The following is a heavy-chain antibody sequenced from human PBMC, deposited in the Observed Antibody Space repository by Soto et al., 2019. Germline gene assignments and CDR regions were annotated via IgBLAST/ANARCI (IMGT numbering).Heavy chain of an antibody. CDR2: ISGSGGST. CDR1: GFTFSSYA. Sequence: GGSLRLACAASGFTFSSYAMGWVRQAPGKGLEWVSAISGSGGSTYYADSAKGRFTISRDNSKNTLYLQMNSLRAEDTAVYYCAKVLRIGAVAGSFEYWGQGTLVTVSS. CDR3: AKVLRIGAVAGSFEY. V-gene: IGHV3-23*01. D-gene: IGHD6-19*01. J-gene: IGHJ4*02.